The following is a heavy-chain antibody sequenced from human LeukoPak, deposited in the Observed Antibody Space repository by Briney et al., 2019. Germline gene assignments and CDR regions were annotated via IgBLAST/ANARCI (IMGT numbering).Heavy chain of an antibody. CDR3: ARGYPGIAVAGLGLDY. J-gene: IGHJ4*02. CDR1: GFTVSSNY. CDR2: IYSGGST. V-gene: IGHV3-53*01. Sequence: GGSLRLSCAASGFTVSSNYMSWVRQAPGKGLEWVSVIYSGGSTYYADSVKGRFTISSDNSKNTLYLQMNSLRAEDTAVYYCARGYPGIAVAGLGLDYWGQGTLVTVSS. D-gene: IGHD6-19*01.